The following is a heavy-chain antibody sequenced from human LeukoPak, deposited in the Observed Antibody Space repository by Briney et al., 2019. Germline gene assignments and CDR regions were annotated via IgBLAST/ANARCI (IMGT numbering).Heavy chain of an antibody. CDR3: AREQNILCLNFLGH. CDR2: MIPMIGTI. CDR1: GDSLTTYV. Sequence: SVNVSCKASGDSLTTYVVTWVRQAPGQGLEWMGVMIPMIGTIDYAQKFQDRVTMTTDESTRTAYMELSGLGSEDTAVYYCAREQNILCLNFLGHWGQGSLVTVSP. V-gene: IGHV1-69*05. D-gene: IGHD2-21*01. J-gene: IGHJ4*02.